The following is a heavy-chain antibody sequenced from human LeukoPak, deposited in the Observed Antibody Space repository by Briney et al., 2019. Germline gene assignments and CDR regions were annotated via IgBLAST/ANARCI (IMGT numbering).Heavy chain of an antibody. CDR2: ISSNGGST. Sequence: PGGSLRLSCAASGFTFSSFAMHWVRQAPGKGLEYVSAISSNGGSTFYANSVKGRFTISRDNAENTLYLQMGSLRAEDMAVYYCARAESGHYFDYWGQGTLVTVSS. CDR3: ARAESGHYFDY. V-gene: IGHV3-64*01. D-gene: IGHD2-8*02. J-gene: IGHJ4*02. CDR1: GFTFSSFA.